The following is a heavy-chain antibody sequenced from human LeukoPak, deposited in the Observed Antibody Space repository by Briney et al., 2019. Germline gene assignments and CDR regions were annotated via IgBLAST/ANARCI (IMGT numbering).Heavy chain of an antibody. CDR2: ISAYNGNT. CDR3: ARVRPRYNWNDGINWFDP. Sequence: ASVKVSCKASGYTFTSYGISWVRQAPGQGLEWMGWISAYNGNTNYAQKLQGRVTMTTDTSTNTAYMELRSLRSDDTAVYYCARVRPRYNWNDGINWFDPWGQGTLVTVSS. V-gene: IGHV1-18*04. CDR1: GYTFTSYG. D-gene: IGHD1-1*01. J-gene: IGHJ5*02.